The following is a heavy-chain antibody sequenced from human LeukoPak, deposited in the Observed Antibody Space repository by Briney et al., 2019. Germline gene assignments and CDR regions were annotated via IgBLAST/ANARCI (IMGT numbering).Heavy chain of an antibody. Sequence: ASVKVSCKASGYTFTSYGISWVRQAPGQGLEWMGWISAYNGNTNYAQKLQGRVTMTTDTSTSTAYMELRSLRSDDTAVYYCARDRLGSGYLPDAFDIWGQGTMVTVSS. CDR3: ARDRLGSGYLPDAFDI. J-gene: IGHJ3*02. V-gene: IGHV1-18*01. D-gene: IGHD3-22*01. CDR2: ISAYNGNT. CDR1: GYTFTSYG.